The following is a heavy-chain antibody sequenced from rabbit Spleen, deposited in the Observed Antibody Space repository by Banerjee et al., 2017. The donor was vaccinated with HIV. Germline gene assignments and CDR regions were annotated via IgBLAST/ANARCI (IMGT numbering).Heavy chain of an antibody. CDR1: GIDFSSNW. CDR3: ARDPGVDTSNL. V-gene: IGHV1S40*01. D-gene: IGHD1-1*01. Sequence: QSLEESGGGLVKPGASLTLTCTASGIDFSSNWICWVRQAPGKGLEWIGCIYAVGGSTYYASWAKGRFTISKTSSTTVTLQMNSLTVADTATYFCARDPGVDTSNLWGPGTLVTVS. J-gene: IGHJ4*01. CDR2: IYAVGGST.